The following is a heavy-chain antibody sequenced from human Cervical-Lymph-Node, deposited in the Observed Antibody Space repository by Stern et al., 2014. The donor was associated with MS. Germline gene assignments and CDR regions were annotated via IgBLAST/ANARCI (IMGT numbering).Heavy chain of an antibody. CDR2: IYPGESDT. D-gene: IGHD2-15*01. J-gene: IGHJ4*02. V-gene: IGHV5-51*01. Sequence: EVQLVESGAEVKKPGESLKISCKGSGYTFTSYWIGWVRQMPGKGLEWMGVIYPGESDTSYSPSFQGQVTISADPSTSTAYLQWSSLKASDPAVYYCARRYHGSCYDYWGQGILVTVSS. CDR3: ARRYHGSCYDY. CDR1: GYTFTSYW.